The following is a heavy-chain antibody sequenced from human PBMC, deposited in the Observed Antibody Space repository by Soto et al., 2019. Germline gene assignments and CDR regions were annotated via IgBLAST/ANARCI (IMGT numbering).Heavy chain of an antibody. V-gene: IGHV4-59*01. CDR1: GGSMISGY. D-gene: IGHD2-15*01. Sequence: SETLSLTCTVSGGSMISGYWSWIRQPPGKGLEWIGYISYSGDTNYNPSLKSRVTMSADTPKNQFSLRLSSVTTADTAVYYCAGLRGYAGSPIDYWGQGTLVTVSS. J-gene: IGHJ4*02. CDR3: AGLRGYAGSPIDY. CDR2: ISYSGDT.